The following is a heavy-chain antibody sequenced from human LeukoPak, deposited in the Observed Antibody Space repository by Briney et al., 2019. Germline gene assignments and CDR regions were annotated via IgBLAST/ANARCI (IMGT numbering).Heavy chain of an antibody. Sequence: PGGSLRLSCATSGFTFSSYSMNWVRQAPGKGLEWVSYISSSSSYIYYADSVKGRFTISRDNAKNSLYLQMNSLRAEDTAVYYCAREFLSPSLEPPNDYGGQGTLVTVSS. V-gene: IGHV3-21*01. CDR1: GFTFSSYS. CDR3: AREFLSPSLEPPNDY. CDR2: ISSSSSYI. J-gene: IGHJ4*02. D-gene: IGHD1-1*01.